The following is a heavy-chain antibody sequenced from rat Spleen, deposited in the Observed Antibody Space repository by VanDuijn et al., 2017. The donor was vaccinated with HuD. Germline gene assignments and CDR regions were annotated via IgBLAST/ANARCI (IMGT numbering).Heavy chain of an antibody. Sequence: QVQLKESGPGLVQPSQTLSLTCTVSGFSLTNYGVSWVRQPPGKGLEWIGAIWSGGSTDYSSALKSRLSISRDTSKSQVLLKMNSLQTDDTAIYFCTRDYGYTYGYFDYWGQGTLVTVSS. V-gene: IGHV2-15*01. D-gene: IGHD1-9*01. J-gene: IGHJ3*01. CDR3: TRDYGYTYGYFDY. CDR1: GFSLTNYG. CDR2: IWSGGST.